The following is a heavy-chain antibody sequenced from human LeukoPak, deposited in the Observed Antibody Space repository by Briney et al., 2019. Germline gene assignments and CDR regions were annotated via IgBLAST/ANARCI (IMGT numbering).Heavy chain of an antibody. CDR3: AKVAKYYYGPETYYFFEQ. CDR1: GFSFSTYW. CDR2: TNQDGTEK. J-gene: IGHJ4*02. V-gene: IGHV3-7*01. D-gene: IGHD3-10*01. Sequence: PGGSLRLSCAASGFSFSTYWMSWVRQAPGKGLEWVANTNQDGTEKYYVDSVKGRFTVSRDYAKNSLYLQMNSLRVEDTAVYYCAKVAKYYYGPETYYFFEQWGQGTPVTASS.